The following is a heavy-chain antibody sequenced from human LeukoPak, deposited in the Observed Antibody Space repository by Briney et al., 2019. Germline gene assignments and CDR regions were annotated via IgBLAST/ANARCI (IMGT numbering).Heavy chain of an antibody. Sequence: SETLSLTCTVSGGSISSSSYYWGWIRQPPGKGLEWIGSIYYSGSTYYNPSLKSRVTISVDTSKNQFSLKLSSVTAADTAVYYCATTEGPPSQPEWFDIWGQGTMVTVSS. D-gene: IGHD3-3*01. CDR2: IYYSGST. CDR1: GGSISSSSYY. V-gene: IGHV4-39*01. J-gene: IGHJ3*02. CDR3: ATTEGPPSQPEWFDI.